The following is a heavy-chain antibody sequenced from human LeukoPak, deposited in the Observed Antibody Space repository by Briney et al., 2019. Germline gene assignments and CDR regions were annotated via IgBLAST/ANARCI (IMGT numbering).Heavy chain of an antibody. CDR3: AREDAADGFDI. CDR1: EFTLSGYD. D-gene: IGHD6-25*01. CDR2: ISTSGSHM. Sequence: PGGSLRLSCAASEFTLSGYDVNWVRQAPGKGLEWVSYISTSGSHMYYADSVKGRLTISRDNAKNSVYLQMNGLRAEDTAVYQRAREDAADGFDIWGQGTMVTVSS. J-gene: IGHJ3*02. V-gene: IGHV3-48*03.